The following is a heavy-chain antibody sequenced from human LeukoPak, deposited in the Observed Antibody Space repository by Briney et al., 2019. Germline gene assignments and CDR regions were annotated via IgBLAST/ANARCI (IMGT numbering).Heavy chain of an antibody. CDR1: GGSISSYY. Sequence: SETLSLTCTVSGGSISSYYWSWIRQPPGKGLEWIGYIYYSGSTNYNPSLKSRVTISVDTSKNQFSLKLSSVTAADTAVYYCARGRVTTMVRGQLTSPRTQFDPWGQGTLVTVSP. CDR2: IYYSGST. CDR3: ARGRVTTMVRGQLTSPRTQFDP. V-gene: IGHV4-59*01. J-gene: IGHJ5*02. D-gene: IGHD3-10*01.